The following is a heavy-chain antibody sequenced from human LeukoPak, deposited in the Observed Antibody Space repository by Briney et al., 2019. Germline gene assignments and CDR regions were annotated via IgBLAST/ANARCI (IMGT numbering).Heavy chain of an antibody. CDR1: GYTFTSYD. CDR2: ISAYNGNT. CDR3: ARGIFLEGGDSSGYLLIDY. D-gene: IGHD3-22*01. Sequence: GASVKVSCKASGYTFTSYDINWVRQATGQGLEWMGWISAYNGNTNYAQKLQGRVTVTTDTSTSTAYMELRSLRSDDTAVYYCARGIFLEGGDSSGYLLIDYWGQGTLVTVSS. V-gene: IGHV1-18*01. J-gene: IGHJ4*02.